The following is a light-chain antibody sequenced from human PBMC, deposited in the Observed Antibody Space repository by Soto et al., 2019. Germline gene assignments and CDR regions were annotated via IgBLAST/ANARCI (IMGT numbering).Light chain of an antibody. CDR3: QQYKSHST. CDR1: QSVSSN. J-gene: IGKJ1*01. Sequence: EIVMTQSPATLSLSPGERATLSCRASQSVSSNLAWYKQKPGQAPRLLIYGASTRATGIPARFSGSVSGTESTLTISSLKPDDFATDYCQQYKSHSTVGQGTKVDIK. V-gene: IGKV3-15*01. CDR2: GAS.